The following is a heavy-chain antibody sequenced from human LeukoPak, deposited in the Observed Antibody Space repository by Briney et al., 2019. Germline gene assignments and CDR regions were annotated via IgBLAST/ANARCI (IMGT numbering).Heavy chain of an antibody. CDR2: LTGSGDST. J-gene: IGHJ4*02. CDR3: AKSPHGEKYAYPGIFDY. Sequence: GGSLRLSCAASGFTFTNYAMAWVRQAPGKGLEWVSVLTGSGDSTYYADSVKGRFTISRDNSKNTLYLQMNSLRVEDTAVYYCAKSPHGEKYAYPGIFDYWGQGTLVTVSS. D-gene: IGHD2-2*01. CDR1: GFTFTNYA. V-gene: IGHV3-23*01.